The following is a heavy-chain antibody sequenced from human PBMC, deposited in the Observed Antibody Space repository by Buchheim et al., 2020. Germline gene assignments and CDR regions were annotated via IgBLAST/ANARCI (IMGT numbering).Heavy chain of an antibody. CDR1: GYSFSKYW. V-gene: IGHV5-51*03. Sequence: EVQLVQSGAEVKKAGESLRISCQTFGYSFSKYWIGWVRQMPGKGLELMGIIYPDDSDTRYSPSFQGQVTISADKSVNTAYLQWRSLKAPDTAFYFCARTGGSHYPPTDFDSWGPGTL. D-gene: IGHD3-10*01. CDR3: ARTGGSHYPPTDFDS. J-gene: IGHJ4*02. CDR2: IYPDDSDT.